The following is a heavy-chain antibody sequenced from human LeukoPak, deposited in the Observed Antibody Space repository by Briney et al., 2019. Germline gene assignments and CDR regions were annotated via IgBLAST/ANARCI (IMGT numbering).Heavy chain of an antibody. V-gene: IGHV4-34*01. CDR2: INHSGRT. Sequence: PSETLSLTCVVYGGSLSDYYWTWIRQPPEKGLEWIGEINHSGRTKYNPSLMSRVTISVDTSKNQFSLKLSSVTAADTAVYYCARGPPINYDILTGYYNFDNWGQGTPVTVSS. J-gene: IGHJ4*02. D-gene: IGHD3-9*01. CDR1: GGSLSDYY. CDR3: ARGPPINYDILTGYYNFDN.